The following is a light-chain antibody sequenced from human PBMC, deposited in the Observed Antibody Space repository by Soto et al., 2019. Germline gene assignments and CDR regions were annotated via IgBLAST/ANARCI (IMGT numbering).Light chain of an antibody. CDR1: QNIGSF. CDR3: QQGSTTPIT. V-gene: IGKV1-39*01. Sequence: DIQMTHSPSTLAASIVDRFTITCRASQNIGSFLNWYQQKPGEAPRLLVYSAFRIQSGVPSRFNASGSGTDFTLSISSLQPEDFSTYYCQQGSTTPITFGLGTRLEIK. J-gene: IGKJ5*01. CDR2: SAF.